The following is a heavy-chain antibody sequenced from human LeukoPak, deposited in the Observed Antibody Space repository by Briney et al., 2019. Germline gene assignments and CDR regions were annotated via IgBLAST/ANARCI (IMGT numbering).Heavy chain of an antibody. Sequence: SETLSLTCAVYGGSFSGYYWSWIRQPPGKGLEWIGEINHSGSTNYNPSLKSRVTISVDTSKNQFSLKLSSVTAADTAVYYCARGRYAYYYGSGMGLYYMDVWGKGTTVTIFS. CDR3: ARGRYAYYYGSGMGLYYMDV. CDR1: GGSFSGYY. CDR2: INHSGST. V-gene: IGHV4-34*01. D-gene: IGHD3-10*01. J-gene: IGHJ6*03.